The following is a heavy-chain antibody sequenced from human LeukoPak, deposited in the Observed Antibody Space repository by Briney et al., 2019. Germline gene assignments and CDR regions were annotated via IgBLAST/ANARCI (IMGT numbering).Heavy chain of an antibody. D-gene: IGHD6-19*01. V-gene: IGHV4-59*01. CDR3: ARGEVAGLDY. J-gene: IGHJ4*02. CDR2: IYYSGST. CDR1: GGSISSYY. Sequence: KPSETLSLTCTVSGGSISSYYWSWIRQPPGKGLEWIGYIYYSGSTNYNPSLKSRVTISVDTSKNQSSLKLSSVTAADTAVYYCARGEVAGLDYWGQGTLVTVSS.